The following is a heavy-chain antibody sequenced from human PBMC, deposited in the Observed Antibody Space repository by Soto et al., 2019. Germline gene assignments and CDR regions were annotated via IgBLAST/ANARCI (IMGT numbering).Heavy chain of an antibody. Sequence: XVSLRLSCAASGITFSSSAMSWVRQAPGNGLEWVSAISGSGGSTYYADSVKGRFTISSDNSKNTLYLQMNSLRAEDTAVYYCAKDQGRHYGDYWGAFDIWAQGTMVTVSS. CDR2: ISGSGGST. V-gene: IGHV3-23*01. J-gene: IGHJ3*02. CDR1: GITFSSSA. CDR3: AKDQGRHYGDYWGAFDI. D-gene: IGHD4-17*01.